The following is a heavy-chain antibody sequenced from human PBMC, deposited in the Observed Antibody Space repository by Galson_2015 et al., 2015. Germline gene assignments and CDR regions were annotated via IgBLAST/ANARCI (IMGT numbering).Heavy chain of an antibody. D-gene: IGHD2-2*01. V-gene: IGHV3-23*01. CDR1: GFTFKNYV. CDR2: ISGSGDRA. Sequence: SLRLSCAASGFTFKNYVMNWVRQAPGQGPEWVASISGSGDRAYYADSVKGRFTVSRDNSKNTLYLQVTSLIAEDRAIYYCAKDQTPDDFVNCAMDVWGQGTTVTVSS. J-gene: IGHJ6*02. CDR3: AKDQTPDDFVNCAMDV.